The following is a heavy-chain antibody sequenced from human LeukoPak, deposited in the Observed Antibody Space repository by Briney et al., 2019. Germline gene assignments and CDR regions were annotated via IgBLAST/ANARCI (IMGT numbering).Heavy chain of an antibody. CDR3: ARGRADYYDSSGYPDYYYYGMDV. D-gene: IGHD3-22*01. Sequence: LETLSLTCTVSGGSISSYYWSWIRQPPGKGLEWIGYIYYSGSTNYNPSLKSRVTISVDTSKNQFSLKLSSVTAADTAVYYCARGRADYYDSSGYPDYYYYGMDVWGQGTTVTVSS. V-gene: IGHV4-59*01. CDR1: GGSISSYY. CDR2: IYYSGST. J-gene: IGHJ6*02.